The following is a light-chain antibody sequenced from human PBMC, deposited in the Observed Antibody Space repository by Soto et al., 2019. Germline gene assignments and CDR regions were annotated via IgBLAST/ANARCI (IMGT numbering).Light chain of an antibody. CDR3: CSYAGSSTSPYV. V-gene: IGLV2-23*02. J-gene: IGLJ1*01. CDR2: EVS. Sequence: QSALTQPASVSGSPGQSITISCTGTSSDVGSYNLVSWYQQHPGKAPKLMIYEVSKRPSGVSNRFSGSKSGNTASLTISGLQAEAEADYYCCSYAGSSTSPYVFGTGTKVTVL. CDR1: SSDVGSYNL.